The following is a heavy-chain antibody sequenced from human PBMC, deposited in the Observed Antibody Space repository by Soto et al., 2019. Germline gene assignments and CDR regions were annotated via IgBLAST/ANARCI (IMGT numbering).Heavy chain of an antibody. Sequence: SVKVSGKASGYTFTDYHVHWVRQAPGQGLECMVWISPKSGCANDXXKVQGWVXXTGDRAISTAXMELSXLKSDDTAVYYCARHRNVSAGYSYGMDVXX. J-gene: IGHJ6*02. CDR1: GYTFTDYH. V-gene: IGHV1-2*04. CDR2: ISPKSGCA. CDR3: ARHRNVSAGYSYGMDV. D-gene: IGHD3-9*01.